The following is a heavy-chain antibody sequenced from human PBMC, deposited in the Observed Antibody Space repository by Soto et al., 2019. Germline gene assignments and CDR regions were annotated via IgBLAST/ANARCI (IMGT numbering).Heavy chain of an antibody. CDR2: INAGNGNT. D-gene: IGHD3-10*01. CDR1: GYTFTSYA. CDR3: ARDAPYYGSGSYYNVHYYYGMDV. V-gene: IGHV1-3*01. J-gene: IGHJ6*02. Sequence: ASVKVSCKASGYTFTSYAMHWVRQAPGQRLEWMGWINAGNGNTKYSQKFQGRVTITRDTSASTAYMELSSLRSEDTAVYYCARDAPYYGSGSYYNVHYYYGMDVWGQGTTVTVSS.